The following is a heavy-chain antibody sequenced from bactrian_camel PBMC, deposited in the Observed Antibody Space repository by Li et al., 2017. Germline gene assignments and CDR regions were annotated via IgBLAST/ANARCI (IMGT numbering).Heavy chain of an antibody. V-gene: IGHV3S53*01. Sequence: QLVESGGGSVQAGGSLRLSCARSTWKYSTYCMGWFRQAPGKEREWVAGIDSDGTTSYTDSVKGRFTISTDNAKNTLYLQMNSLKPEDTAMYYCAAFCSGGYWSFKYWGQGTQVTVS. J-gene: IGHJ4*01. D-gene: IGHD2*01. CDR3: AAFCSGGYWSFKY. CDR2: IDSDGTT. CDR1: TWKYSTYC.